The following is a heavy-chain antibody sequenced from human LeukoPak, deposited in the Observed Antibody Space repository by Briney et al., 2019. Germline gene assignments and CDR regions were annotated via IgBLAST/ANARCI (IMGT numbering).Heavy chain of an antibody. V-gene: IGHV4-38-2*02. D-gene: IGHD3-16*01. CDR3: ARALYYLLDY. J-gene: IGHJ4*02. CDR1: GYSISSGYY. Sequence: SETLSLTCTVSGYSISSGYYWGWIRQPPGMGLEWIGSIYHSGSTYYNPSLKSRVTISVDTSKNQFSLKLSSVTAADTAVYYCARALYYLLDYWGQGTLVTVSS. CDR2: IYHSGST.